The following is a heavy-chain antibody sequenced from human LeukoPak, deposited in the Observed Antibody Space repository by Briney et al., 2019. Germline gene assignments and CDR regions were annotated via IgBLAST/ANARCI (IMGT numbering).Heavy chain of an antibody. CDR2: FKPSGAGT. V-gene: IGHV1-46*01. CDR3: ARAGYSYGSGWFDP. D-gene: IGHD5-18*01. CDR1: GYTFASYY. Sequence: GAPVKVSCKASGYTFASYYVHWVRQAPGQGLEWMGIFKPSGAGTNYAQKFQGRVAMTRDMSTSTVYMELSSLRSEDTAVYYCARAGYSYGSGWFDPWGQGTLVTVSS. J-gene: IGHJ5*02.